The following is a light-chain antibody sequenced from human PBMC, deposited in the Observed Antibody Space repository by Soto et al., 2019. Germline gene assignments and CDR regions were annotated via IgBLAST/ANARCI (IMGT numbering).Light chain of an antibody. Sequence: QSALTQPPSASGSPGQSVTASCTGTSSDVGGYNYVSWYQQHPDKAPKLMIYDVNQRPSGVPDRFSGSKSGNTASLTVSGLQAEDEADYYCSSYAGTHVVFGTGTKLTVL. CDR1: SSDVGGYNY. J-gene: IGLJ1*01. CDR2: DVN. V-gene: IGLV2-8*01. CDR3: SSYAGTHVV.